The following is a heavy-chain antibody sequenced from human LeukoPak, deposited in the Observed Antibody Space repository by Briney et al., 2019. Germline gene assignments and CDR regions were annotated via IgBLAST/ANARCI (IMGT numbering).Heavy chain of an antibody. J-gene: IGHJ3*02. CDR1: GYTFTDYY. V-gene: IGHV1-2*02. CDR2: INPNSGGT. D-gene: IGHD3-22*01. Sequence: ASVKVSCKASGYTFTDYYIHWVRQAPGQGLEWMGWINPNSGGTNYAQKFQGRVTVTRDTSISTAYMELSRLRSDDTAVYYCVRGSVVMSLDIWGQGTMVTVS. CDR3: VRGSVVMSLDI.